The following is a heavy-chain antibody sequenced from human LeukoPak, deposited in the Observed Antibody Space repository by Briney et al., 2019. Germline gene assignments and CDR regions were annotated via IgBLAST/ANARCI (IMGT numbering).Heavy chain of an antibody. V-gene: IGHV3-7*05. D-gene: IGHD3-16*02. Sequence: PGGSLRLSCAASGFTFSNYWMSWVRQAPGKGLEWVANIKEDGSEKNYVDSVKGRFTVSRDNAKNSLYLQMNSLRAEDTAAYYCARDYRGDVDYWGQGTLVTVSS. J-gene: IGHJ4*02. CDR3: ARDYRGDVDY. CDR1: GFTFSNYW. CDR2: IKEDGSEK.